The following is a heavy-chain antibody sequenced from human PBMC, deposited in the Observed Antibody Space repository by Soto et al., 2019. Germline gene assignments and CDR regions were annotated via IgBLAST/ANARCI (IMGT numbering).Heavy chain of an antibody. CDR2: ISADGTTA. D-gene: IGHD3-10*01. CDR1: GFTFKRHL. V-gene: IGHV3-74*03. Sequence: GGSLRLSCAASGFTFKRHLMRWARQVPGKGLMWVSRISADGTTATYADSVRGRFTISRDNTKNTLYLQMNSLGVEDTAVFYCARGPDVSGGYCPGDLWGQGTLVTVSS. J-gene: IGHJ5*02. CDR3: ARGPDVSGGYCPGDL.